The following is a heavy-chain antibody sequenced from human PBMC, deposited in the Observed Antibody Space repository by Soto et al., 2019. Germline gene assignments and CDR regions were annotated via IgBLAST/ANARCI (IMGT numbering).Heavy chain of an antibody. CDR2: MHYSGST. V-gene: IGHV4-61*01. CDR3: ARENDGDAGRWYFDV. J-gene: IGHJ2*01. CDR1: GGSVSSGSYY. D-gene: IGHD4-17*01. Sequence: QVQLQESGPGLVKPSETLSLTCSVSGGSVSSGSYYWTWIRQPPGKGLEWIGYMHYSGSTDYNPSLRSRVTISLYTSKNQFPLKLSAVAAADTAVYFCARENDGDAGRWYFDVWGRGTLVAVSS.